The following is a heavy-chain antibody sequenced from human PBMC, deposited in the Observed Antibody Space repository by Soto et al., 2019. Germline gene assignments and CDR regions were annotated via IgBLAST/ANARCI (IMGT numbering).Heavy chain of an antibody. J-gene: IGHJ4*02. D-gene: IGHD3-10*01. Sequence: SETLSLTCNVSGGPIKTGDYYWNWIRQPPGKGLEWIGYVFYSGATNYSPPLKSRAAISMDTSKNQFSLSLTSVTAADTAVYYCARAGFSYGHLLFWGQGIRVTVSS. CDR1: GGPIKTGDYY. CDR2: VFYSGAT. CDR3: ARAGFSYGHLLF. V-gene: IGHV4-30-4*01.